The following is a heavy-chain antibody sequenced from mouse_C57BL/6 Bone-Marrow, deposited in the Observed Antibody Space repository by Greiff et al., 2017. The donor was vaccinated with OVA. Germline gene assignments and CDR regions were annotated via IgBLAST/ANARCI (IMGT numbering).Heavy chain of an antibody. CDR1: GFTFSDYY. CDR3: ARQRIYYYGSSYAWFAY. CDR2: ISNGGGRT. J-gene: IGHJ3*01. Sequence: EVQGVESGGGLVQPGGSLKLSCAASGFTFSDYYMYWVRQTPEQRLEWVAYISNGGGRTYYPDTVKGRFTISRDNAKNTLYLQMSSLKSEKTTMYYGARQRIYYYGSSYAWFAYWGQGTLVTVSA. D-gene: IGHD1-1*01. V-gene: IGHV5-12*01.